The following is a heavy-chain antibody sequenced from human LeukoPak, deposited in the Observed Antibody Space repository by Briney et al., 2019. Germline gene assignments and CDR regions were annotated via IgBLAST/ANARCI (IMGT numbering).Heavy chain of an antibody. Sequence: ASVKASCKASGGTFSSYAISWVRQAPGQGLEWMGGIIPIFGTANYAQKFQGRVAITADKSTSTAYMELSSLRSEDTAVYYCARAGCSSTSCYVGEIDYWGQGTLVTVSS. CDR3: ARAGCSSTSCYVGEIDY. J-gene: IGHJ4*02. CDR2: IIPIFGTA. D-gene: IGHD2-2*01. V-gene: IGHV1-69*06. CDR1: GGTFSSYA.